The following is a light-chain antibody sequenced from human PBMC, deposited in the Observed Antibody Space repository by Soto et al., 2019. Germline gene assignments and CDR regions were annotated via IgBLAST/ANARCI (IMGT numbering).Light chain of an antibody. J-gene: IGKJ1*01. Sequence: IQMTQSPSILSASVGDRVTITCRASQSISSWLAWYQQKPGKAXNLLIHKASHLESGVPSRFSGSGSGTEFTLTISSLQPGDFATYYCQHYNTYPWTFGQGTKV. CDR1: QSISSW. CDR2: KAS. V-gene: IGKV1-5*03. CDR3: QHYNTYPWT.